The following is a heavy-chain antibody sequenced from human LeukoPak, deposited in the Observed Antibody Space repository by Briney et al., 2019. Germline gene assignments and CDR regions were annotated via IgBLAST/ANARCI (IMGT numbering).Heavy chain of an antibody. CDR1: GGTFSSYA. V-gene: IGHV1-8*03. D-gene: IGHD6-19*01. CDR3: ARAWGYDLFGYSSGWYYYMDV. J-gene: IGHJ6*03. CDR2: MNPNSGNT. Sequence: GASVTVSCKASGGTFSSYAISWVRQAPGQGLEWMGWMNPNSGNTGYAQKFQGRVTITRNTSISTAYMELSSLRSEDTAVYYCARAWGYDLFGYSSGWYYYMDVWGKGTTVTVSS.